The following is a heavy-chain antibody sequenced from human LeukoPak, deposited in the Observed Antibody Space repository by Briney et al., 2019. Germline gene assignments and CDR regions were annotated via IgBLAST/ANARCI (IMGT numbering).Heavy chain of an antibody. CDR3: ARYRYFDY. J-gene: IGHJ4*02. V-gene: IGHV3-7*01. CDR2: INQDGSDE. D-gene: IGHD3-16*02. CDR1: GLTFSRYW. Sequence: GGSLRLSCAASGLTFSRYWLTWVRQAPGKGLEWVANINQDGSDENYVDSVRGRSTVSRDNAKNSLYLQMNSLRAEDTAVYYCARYRYFDYWGQGTLVTVSS.